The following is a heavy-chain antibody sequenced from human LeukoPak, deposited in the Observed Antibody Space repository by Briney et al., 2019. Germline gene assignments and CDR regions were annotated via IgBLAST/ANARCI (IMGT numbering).Heavy chain of an antibody. CDR1: GGSISSYY. CDR3: ARLSGLRYYYYGMDV. CDR2: IYYSGST. J-gene: IGHJ6*02. D-gene: IGHD5-12*01. V-gene: IGHV4-39*01. Sequence: RPSETLSLTCTVSGGSISSYYWGWIRQPPGKGLEWIGSIYYSGSTYYNPSLKSRVTISVDTSKNQFSLKLSSVTAADTAVYYCARLSGLRYYYYGMDVWGQGTTVTVSS.